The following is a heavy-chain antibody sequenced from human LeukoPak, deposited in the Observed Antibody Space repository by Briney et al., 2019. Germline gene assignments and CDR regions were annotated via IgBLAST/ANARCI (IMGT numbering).Heavy chain of an antibody. CDR2: IYTSGST. V-gene: IGHV4-61*02. CDR3: ARGDPYYDFWSGYYRATMDV. Sequence: SETLSLTCTVSGGSISSGSYYWSWIRQPAGKGLEWIGRIYTSGSTNYNPSLKSRVTISVDTSKNQFSLKLSSVTAADTAVYYCARGDPYYDFWSGYYRATMDVWGKGTTVTVSS. CDR1: GGSISSGSYY. J-gene: IGHJ6*04. D-gene: IGHD3-3*01.